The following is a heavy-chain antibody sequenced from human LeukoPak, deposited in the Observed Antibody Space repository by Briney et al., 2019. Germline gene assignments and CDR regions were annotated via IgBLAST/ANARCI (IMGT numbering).Heavy chain of an antibody. D-gene: IGHD2-2*01. CDR1: GFTFSSYA. CDR2: ISGSGGST. CDR3: ARSKTYRSTWNTDY. J-gene: IGHJ4*02. Sequence: GGSLRLSCAASGFTFSSYAMSWVRQAPGKGLEWVSAISGSGGSTYYADSVKGRFTISRDNSKNTLYLQMNSLRAEDTAVYYCARSKTYRSTWNTDYWGQGTLVIVSS. V-gene: IGHV3-23*01.